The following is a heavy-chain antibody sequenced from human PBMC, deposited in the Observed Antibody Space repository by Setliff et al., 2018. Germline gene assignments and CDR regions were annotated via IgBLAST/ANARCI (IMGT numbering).Heavy chain of an antibody. Sequence: SETLSLTCTVSGGSISSGGSFWSWIRHHPGKGLEWIGYIYHTGSTYYKVSLKSRVTMSVDASKNQFSLELRSLTAADTAVYYCARAGVPPGYYDGRGYLRRYYYDYWGQGMLVTVSS. CDR1: GGSISSGGSF. CDR2: IYHTGST. D-gene: IGHD3-22*01. J-gene: IGHJ4*02. V-gene: IGHV4-31*03. CDR3: ARAGVPPGYYDGRGYLRRYYYDY.